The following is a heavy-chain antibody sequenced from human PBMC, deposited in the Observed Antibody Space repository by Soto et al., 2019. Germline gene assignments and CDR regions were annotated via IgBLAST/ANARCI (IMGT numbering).Heavy chain of an antibody. D-gene: IGHD3-10*01. CDR2: VSAGGDMT. CDR1: GVTFSSYA. Sequence: DVQLLESGGDLVQPGGSLRLSCAASGVTFSSYAMSWVRQAPGKGLEWVSSVSAGGDMTYYSDSVKGRFTISRDNSNNALSLQMNSLRAEDTALYYCARGDRGGSGSPASYYYSGVDVWGQGTTVTVSS. J-gene: IGHJ6*02. CDR3: ARGDRGGSGSPASYYYSGVDV. V-gene: IGHV3-23*01.